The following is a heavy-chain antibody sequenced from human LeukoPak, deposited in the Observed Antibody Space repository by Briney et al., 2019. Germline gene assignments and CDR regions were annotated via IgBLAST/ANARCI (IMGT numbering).Heavy chain of an antibody. D-gene: IGHD5-18*01. J-gene: IGHJ4*02. CDR2: INHSGST. CDR3: ARPGRVYSYGSFDY. Sequence: PGGSLRLSCAASGFTFSSYWMHWIRQPPGKGLEWIGEINHSGSTNYNPSLKSRVTISVDTSKNQFSLKLSSVTAADTAVYYCARPGRVYSYGSFDYWGQGTLVTVSS. CDR1: GFTFSSYW. V-gene: IGHV4-34*01.